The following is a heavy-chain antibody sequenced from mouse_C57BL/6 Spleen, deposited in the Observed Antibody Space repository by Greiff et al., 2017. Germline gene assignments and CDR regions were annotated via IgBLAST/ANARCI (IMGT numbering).Heavy chain of an antibody. CDR1: GYTFTDYN. CDR2: INPNNGGT. Sequence: DVQLQQSGPELVKPGASVKMSCKASGYTFTDYNMHWVKQSHGKSLEWIGYINPNNGGTSYNQKFKGKATLTVNKSSSTAYMELRSLTSEDSAVYYCARGLRRDFDYWGQGTTLTVSS. V-gene: IGHV1-22*01. D-gene: IGHD2-4*01. J-gene: IGHJ2*01. CDR3: ARGLRRDFDY.